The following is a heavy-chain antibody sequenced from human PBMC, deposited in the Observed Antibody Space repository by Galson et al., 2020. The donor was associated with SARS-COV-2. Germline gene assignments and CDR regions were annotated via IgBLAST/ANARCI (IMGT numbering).Heavy chain of an antibody. CDR2: ISPNSGGT. CDR1: GYTFNGYY. J-gene: IGHJ4*02. V-gene: IGHV1-2*02. CDR3: ARGRGSWGFDF. D-gene: IGHD1-26*01. Sequence: ASVKVSCKASGYTFNGYYMPWVRQAPGQGLEWMGWISPNSGGTNYAEKFQGRVTMTRDTPISTAYLDLSRLTSDDTAVYYCARGRGSWGFDFWGQGTLVTVSS.